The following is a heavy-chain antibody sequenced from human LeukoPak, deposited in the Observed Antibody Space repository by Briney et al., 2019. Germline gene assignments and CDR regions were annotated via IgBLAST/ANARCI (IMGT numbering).Heavy chain of an antibody. V-gene: IGHV1-69*13. CDR3: ATYDVLTGFEY. Sequence: SVKVSCKASGGTFSDYVISWVRQAPGQGFNWMGGISPLLGASKHTQNFHDRVTITADESTTTAYMELSDLRSADTAVYYCATYDVLTGFEYWGQGTLVTVSS. J-gene: IGHJ4*02. D-gene: IGHD3-9*01. CDR2: ISPLLGAS. CDR1: GGTFSDYV.